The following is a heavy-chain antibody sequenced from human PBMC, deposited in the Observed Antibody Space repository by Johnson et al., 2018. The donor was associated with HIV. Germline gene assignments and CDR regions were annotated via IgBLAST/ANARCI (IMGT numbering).Heavy chain of an antibody. CDR2: ISYDGSNK. CDR3: AKEGRYGAFPLWFDI. CDR1: GFTFSSYA. J-gene: IGHJ3*02. D-gene: IGHD1-14*01. Sequence: QVQLVESRGGVVQPGRSLRLSCAASGFTFSSYAMHWVRQAPGQGLEWVAVISYDGSNKYYADSVKGRFTISRDNSKNTLYLQMNSLRAEDTAVNYCAKEGRYGAFPLWFDIWGQGTMVTVSS. V-gene: IGHV3-30-3*01.